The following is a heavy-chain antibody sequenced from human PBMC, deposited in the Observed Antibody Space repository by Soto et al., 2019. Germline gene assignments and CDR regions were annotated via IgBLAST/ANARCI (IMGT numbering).Heavy chain of an antibody. CDR1: GGSISSYY. CDR3: ARCLGYGDYAPTSNHMNYYMDV. CDR2: IYYSGST. Sequence: SETLSLTCTVSGGSISSYYWSWIRQPPGKGLEWIGYIYYSGSTNYNPSLKSRVTISVDTSKNQFSLKLSSVTAADTAVYYCARCLGYGDYAPTSNHMNYYMDVWGKGTTVTVSS. J-gene: IGHJ6*03. V-gene: IGHV4-59*01. D-gene: IGHD4-17*01.